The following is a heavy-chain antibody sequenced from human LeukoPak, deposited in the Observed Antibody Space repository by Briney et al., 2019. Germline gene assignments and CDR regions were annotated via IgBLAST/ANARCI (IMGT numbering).Heavy chain of an antibody. CDR2: IYYSGST. CDR3: ARGPPNDY. Sequence: PSETLSLTCTVSGGSISSGDYYWSWIRQPPGKGLEWIGYIYYSGSTYNPSLKSRVTISVDTSKNQFSLKLSSVTAADTAVYYCARGPPNDYWGQGTLVTVSS. V-gene: IGHV4-30-4*08. CDR1: GGSISSGDYY. J-gene: IGHJ4*02.